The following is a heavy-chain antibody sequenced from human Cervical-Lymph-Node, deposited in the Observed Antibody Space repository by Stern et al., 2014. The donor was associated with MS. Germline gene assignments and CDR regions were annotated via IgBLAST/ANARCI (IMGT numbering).Heavy chain of an antibody. CDR2: ISSNGTYT. CDR3: ARRGGIYYLDF. Sequence: EVQLVQSGGGLVKPGRSLRLSCAASGFTFSDYSMNWVRQAPGKGPEWVSSISSNGTYTYHADSVKGRFTVSRDNAKNSTFLLMNSLRAEDTAVYYCARRGGIYYLDFWGPGTLVTVSS. D-gene: IGHD3-16*01. J-gene: IGHJ4*02. V-gene: IGHV3-21*01. CDR1: GFTFSDYS.